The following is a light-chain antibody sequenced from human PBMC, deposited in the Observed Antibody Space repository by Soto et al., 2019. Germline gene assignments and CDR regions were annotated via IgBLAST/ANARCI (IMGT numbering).Light chain of an antibody. CDR2: DAS. J-gene: IGKJ5*01. CDR3: QQRSNWPPIT. V-gene: IGKV3-11*01. CDR1: QSVSSY. Sequence: PGERATLSCRASQSVSSYLAWYQQKPGQAPRLLIYDASNRATGIPARFSGSGSGTDFTLTISSLEPEDFAVYYCQQRSNWPPITFGQGTRLDIK.